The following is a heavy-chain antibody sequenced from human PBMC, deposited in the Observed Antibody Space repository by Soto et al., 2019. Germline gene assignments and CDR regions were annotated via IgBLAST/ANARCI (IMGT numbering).Heavy chain of an antibody. V-gene: IGHV1-69*12. CDR2: IIPIFGTA. CDR1: GGTFSSYA. D-gene: IGHD2-15*01. CDR3: ATTVAAHYYYGMDV. Sequence: QVQLVQSGAEVKKPGSSVKVSCKASGGTFSSYAISWVRQAPGQGLEWMGGIIPIFGTANYAQKFQGRGTITADDSTSTAYMELSSLRPEDTAVYYCATTVAAHYYYGMDVWGQGTTVTVSS. J-gene: IGHJ6*02.